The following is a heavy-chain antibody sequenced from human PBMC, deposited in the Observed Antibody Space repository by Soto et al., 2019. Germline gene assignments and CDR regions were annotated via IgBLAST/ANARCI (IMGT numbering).Heavy chain of an antibody. Sequence: SVKVSCKASGGTFSSYAISWVRQAPGQGLEWMGGIIPIFGTANYAQKFQGRVTITADESTSTAYMELSSLRSEDTAVYYCARDLSVVVPAARNPYYYYGMDVWGQGTTVTVSS. D-gene: IGHD2-2*01. V-gene: IGHV1-69*13. CDR3: ARDLSVVVPAARNPYYYYGMDV. CDR1: GGTFSSYA. CDR2: IIPIFGTA. J-gene: IGHJ6*02.